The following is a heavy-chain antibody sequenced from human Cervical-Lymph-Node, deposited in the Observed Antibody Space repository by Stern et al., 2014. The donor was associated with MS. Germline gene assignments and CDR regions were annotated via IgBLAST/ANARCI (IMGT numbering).Heavy chain of an antibody. Sequence: VQLVESGTEVKKPGASVLVSCKASGYTFPTYGITWVRQAPGQGLEWMGWISADSGNTKYAQKFQDRVTMTRDTTTGTAYMEVRSLRSEDTAVYYCARDKMHAFDYWGQGTQVTVPS. CDR2: ISADSGNT. V-gene: IGHV1-18*01. D-gene: IGHD2-8*01. J-gene: IGHJ4*02. CDR1: GYTFPTYG. CDR3: ARDKMHAFDY.